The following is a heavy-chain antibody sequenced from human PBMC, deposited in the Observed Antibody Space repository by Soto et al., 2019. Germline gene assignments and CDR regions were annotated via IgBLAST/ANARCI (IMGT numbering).Heavy chain of an antibody. CDR1: GYTFTSYA. J-gene: IGHJ4*02. Sequence: SVKVSCKASGYTFTSYAMHWVRQAPGQRLEWMGWINAGNGNTKYSQKFQGRVTITRDTSASTAYMELSSLRSEDTAVYYCVRRGGAVAGTSRFDSWGQGMLVTVSS. CDR2: INAGNGNT. V-gene: IGHV1-3*01. CDR3: VRRGGAVAGTSRFDS. D-gene: IGHD6-19*01.